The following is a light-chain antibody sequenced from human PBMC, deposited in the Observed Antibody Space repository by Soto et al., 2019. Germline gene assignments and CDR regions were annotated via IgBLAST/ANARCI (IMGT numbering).Light chain of an antibody. V-gene: IGKV3-11*01. J-gene: IGKJ4*01. Sequence: EIVLTQSPATLSLSPGERATLSCGASQSVGGYLDWYQQKPGQAPRLLIYDASNRASGIPARFSGSGSGTDVPLTISSLEPEDLAVYYCHQRSNWPPLTFGGGTKVEIK. CDR2: DAS. CDR3: HQRSNWPPLT. CDR1: QSVGGY.